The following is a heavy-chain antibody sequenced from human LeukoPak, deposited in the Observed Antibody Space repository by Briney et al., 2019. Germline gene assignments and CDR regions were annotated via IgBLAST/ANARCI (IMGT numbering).Heavy chain of an antibody. J-gene: IGHJ3*02. Sequence: SETLSLTCTVSGGSISSYYWSWIRQPAGKGLEWIGRIYTSGSTNYNPSPKSRVTMSVDTSKNQFSLKLSSVTAADTAVYYCARDKEWELSFAFDIWGQGTMVTVSS. V-gene: IGHV4-4*07. CDR1: GGSISSYY. CDR3: ARDKEWELSFAFDI. D-gene: IGHD1-26*01. CDR2: IYTSGST.